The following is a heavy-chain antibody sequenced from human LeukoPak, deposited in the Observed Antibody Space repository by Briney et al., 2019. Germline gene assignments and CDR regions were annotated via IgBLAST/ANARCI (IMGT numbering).Heavy chain of an antibody. CDR1: GFTVSSNH. CDR2: IYSGGST. D-gene: IGHD3-16*01. Sequence: GGSLRLSCAASGFTVSSNHMTWVRQAPGKGLEWISVIYSGGSTYYADSVEGRFTISRDNSKNTLYLQMTRLRAEDTAVYYCASALGFCGPYALDYWGQGTLVSVSS. CDR3: ASALGFCGPYALDY. V-gene: IGHV3-53*01. J-gene: IGHJ4*02.